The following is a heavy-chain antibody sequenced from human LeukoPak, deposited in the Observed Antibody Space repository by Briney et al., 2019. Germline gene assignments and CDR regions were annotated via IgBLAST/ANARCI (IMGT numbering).Heavy chain of an antibody. CDR2: INPNSGGT. J-gene: IGHJ4*02. D-gene: IGHD5-18*01. Sequence: ASMKVSCKASGYTFTGYYMHWVRQAPGQGLEWMGWINPNSGGTKYAQKFQGRVTMTRDTSISTAYMELSRLRSDDTAVYYCAREELDTALVEFDYWGQGTLVTVSS. V-gene: IGHV1-2*02. CDR3: AREELDTALVEFDY. CDR1: GYTFTGYY.